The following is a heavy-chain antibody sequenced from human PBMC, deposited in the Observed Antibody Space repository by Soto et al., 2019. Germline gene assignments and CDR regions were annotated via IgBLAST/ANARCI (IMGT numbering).Heavy chain of an antibody. CDR2: ISAYNGNT. V-gene: IGHV1-18*01. CDR1: GYTFTSYG. J-gene: IGHJ1*01. D-gene: IGHD6-13*01. CDR3: ARDSWQMREVQH. Sequence: QVQLVQSGAEVKKPGASVKVSCKASGYTFTSYGFSWVRQAPGQGLEWMGRISAYNGNTNYAQKFQGRVTMTTDTSTTTAYMELRSLRSDDTAVYYCARDSWQMREVQHWGQGTVVTVSS.